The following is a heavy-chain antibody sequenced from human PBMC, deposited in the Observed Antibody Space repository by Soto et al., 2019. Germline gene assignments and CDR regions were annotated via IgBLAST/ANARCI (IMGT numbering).Heavy chain of an antibody. J-gene: IGHJ4*02. Sequence: GGSLRLSCAASGFTFSTYAMSWVRQAPGKGLEWVSSINSGGGGTFYSDSVKGRFTISRDNSKNTLYLQINSLRAEDTAVYYCAKRGTYYFDYCGQGALVTVS. CDR3: AKRGTYYFDY. D-gene: IGHD2-15*01. CDR2: INSGGGGT. V-gene: IGHV3-23*01. CDR1: GFTFSTYA.